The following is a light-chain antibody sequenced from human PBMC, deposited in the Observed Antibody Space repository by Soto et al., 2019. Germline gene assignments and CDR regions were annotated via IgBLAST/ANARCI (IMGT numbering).Light chain of an antibody. CDR2: EVS. CDR1: SSDVGNGQY. Sequence: QSVLTQPASVSGSPGQSITISCTGTSSDVGNGQYVSWYQQCPGKAPKLMIYEVSNRPSGVSNRFSASKSGNTASLTISGLQAEDEGDYYCSSYTASSTFVFGTGTRSPS. J-gene: IGLJ1*01. CDR3: SSYTASSTFV. V-gene: IGLV2-14*01.